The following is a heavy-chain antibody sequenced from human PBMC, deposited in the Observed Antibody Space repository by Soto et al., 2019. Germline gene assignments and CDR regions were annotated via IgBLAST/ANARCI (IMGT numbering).Heavy chain of an antibody. J-gene: IGHJ4*02. Sequence: ASVKVSFKASGYTFTSYGISWVRQAPGQGLEWVGWIHTYSGNRNFPQKFQGRVALTTDTSTSTAYMELRSLRSDDTAVYYCARDSDYNIAYWGQGTLVTVSS. CDR3: ARDSDYNIAY. CDR1: GYTFTSYG. CDR2: IHTYSGNR. D-gene: IGHD4-4*01. V-gene: IGHV1-18*01.